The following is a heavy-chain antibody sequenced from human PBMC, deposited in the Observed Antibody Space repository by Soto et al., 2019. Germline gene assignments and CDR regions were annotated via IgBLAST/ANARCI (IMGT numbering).Heavy chain of an antibody. CDR1: GFTFSSYS. V-gene: IGHV3-21*01. CDR3: ARDRSYYGMDV. CDR2: ISSSSSYI. J-gene: IGHJ6*02. Sequence: EVQLVESGGGLVKPGGSLRLSCAASGFTFSSYSMNWVRQAPGKGLEWVSSISSSSSYIYYADSVKGRFTISRDNAKKYLYLQMNSLRAEDTAVYYCARDRSYYGMDVWGQGTTVTVSS.